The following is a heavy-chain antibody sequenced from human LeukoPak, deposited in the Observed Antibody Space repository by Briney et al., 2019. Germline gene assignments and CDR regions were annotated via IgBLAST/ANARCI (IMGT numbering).Heavy chain of an antibody. CDR3: ARDAAPSSWSPLYAFDI. J-gene: IGHJ3*02. CDR1: GYTFTSYG. V-gene: IGHV1-18*01. Sequence: GASVKVSCKASGYTFTSYGISWVRQAPGQGLEWMGWISAYNGNTNYAQKLQGRVTMTTDTSTSTAYMELRSLRSDDTAVYYCARDAAPSSWSPLYAFDIWGQGTMVTVSS. CDR2: ISAYNGNT. D-gene: IGHD6-13*01.